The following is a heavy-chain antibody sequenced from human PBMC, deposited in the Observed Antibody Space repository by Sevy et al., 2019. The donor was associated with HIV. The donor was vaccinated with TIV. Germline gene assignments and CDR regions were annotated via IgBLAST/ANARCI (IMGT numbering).Heavy chain of an antibody. CDR3: ATGRKTTEEWLEELDYYYGLDV. CDR2: VRNDGSNK. CDR1: GFSLTTSD. D-gene: IGHD2-8*01. Sequence: GGSLRLSCAASGFSLTTSDMHWVRQAPGKGLEWVAYVRNDGSNKYYADSVRDRFTISRDSPKNTLSLQMNSRRDEDTAIYYCATGRKTTEEWLEELDYYYGLDVWGQGTTVTVSS. J-gene: IGHJ6*02. V-gene: IGHV3-30*02.